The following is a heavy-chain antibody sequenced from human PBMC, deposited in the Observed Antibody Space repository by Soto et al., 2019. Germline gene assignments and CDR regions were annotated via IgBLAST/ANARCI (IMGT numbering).Heavy chain of an antibody. CDR2: ISGSGGST. D-gene: IGHD6-19*01. Sequence: GGSLRLSCAASGFTFSSYAMSWVRQAPGKGLEWVSAISGSGGSTYYADSVKGRFTISRDNSKNTLYLQMNSLRAEDTAVYYYAKALQWLVHFYGMDVWGQGTTVTVSS. CDR3: AKALQWLVHFYGMDV. V-gene: IGHV3-23*01. CDR1: GFTFSSYA. J-gene: IGHJ6*02.